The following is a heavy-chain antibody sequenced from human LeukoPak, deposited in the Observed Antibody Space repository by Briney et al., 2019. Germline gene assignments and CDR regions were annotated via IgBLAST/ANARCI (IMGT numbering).Heavy chain of an antibody. CDR1: GFTFSSYT. D-gene: IGHD3-10*01. CDR2: ISSGSSYI. Sequence: PGGSLRLSCAASGFTFSSYTMNWVRQVPGKGLEWVSSISSGSSYIYYADSVQGRFTISRDNANNSLYLQMNSLRIEDTAVYYCARFERVQDAFNFWGQGTLVTVSS. J-gene: IGHJ3*01. CDR3: ARFERVQDAFNF. V-gene: IGHV3-21*01.